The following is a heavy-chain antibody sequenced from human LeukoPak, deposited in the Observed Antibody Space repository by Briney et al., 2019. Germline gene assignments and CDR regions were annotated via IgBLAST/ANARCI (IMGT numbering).Heavy chain of an antibody. Sequence: GGSLRLSCAASGFTFSSYNMNWVRQAPGKGLEWVSRITTSGTYIYYADSVKGRFTISRDNAKNSLYLQMNSLRAEDTAVYYCARDGPEGSGSYLNYWGQGTLVTVSS. CDR3: ARDGPEGSGSYLNY. CDR2: ITTSGTYI. D-gene: IGHD1-26*01. V-gene: IGHV3-21*01. CDR1: GFTFSSYN. J-gene: IGHJ4*02.